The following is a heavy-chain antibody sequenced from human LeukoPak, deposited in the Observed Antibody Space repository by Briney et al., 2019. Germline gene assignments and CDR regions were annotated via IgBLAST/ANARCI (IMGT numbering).Heavy chain of an antibody. D-gene: IGHD3-10*01. V-gene: IGHV3-23*01. CDR2: ISGSGDST. CDR1: GFTFSTYG. Sequence: GGSLRLSCAASGFTFSTYGMSWVRQAPGKGLAWVSGISGSGDSTYYADSVRGRFTISRDNSKNTLYLQMNSLRAEDTAVYYCARDPGSYYYYYYMDVWGKGTTVTVSS. J-gene: IGHJ6*03. CDR3: ARDPGSYYYYYYMDV.